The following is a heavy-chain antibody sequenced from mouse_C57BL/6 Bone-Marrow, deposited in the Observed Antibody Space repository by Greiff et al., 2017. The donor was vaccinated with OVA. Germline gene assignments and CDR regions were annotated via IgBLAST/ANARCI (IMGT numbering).Heavy chain of an antibody. Sequence: EVQLQESGPGMVKPSQSLSLSCTVTGYSITSGYDWHWIRHFPGNKLEWLGYISYSGSTNYNPPLKSRISITHDTSKNHFFLTLNSVTTEDTATYYCARELRFYYFDYWGQGTTLTVSS. V-gene: IGHV3-1*01. CDR1: GYSITSGYD. CDR3: ARELRFYYFDY. D-gene: IGHD1-1*01. CDR2: ISYSGST. J-gene: IGHJ2*01.